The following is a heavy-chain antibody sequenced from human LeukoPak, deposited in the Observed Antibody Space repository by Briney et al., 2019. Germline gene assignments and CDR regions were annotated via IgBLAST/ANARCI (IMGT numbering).Heavy chain of an antibody. J-gene: IGHJ4*02. Sequence: SVKVSCKASGGTFSSYAISRVRQAPGQGLEWMGGIIPIFGTANYAQKFQGRVTITADESTSTAYMELSSLRSEDTAVYYCARGDTAMVPQSYFDYWGQGTLVTVSS. CDR3: ARGDTAMVPQSYFDY. V-gene: IGHV1-69*13. CDR1: GGTFSSYA. CDR2: IIPIFGTA. D-gene: IGHD5-18*01.